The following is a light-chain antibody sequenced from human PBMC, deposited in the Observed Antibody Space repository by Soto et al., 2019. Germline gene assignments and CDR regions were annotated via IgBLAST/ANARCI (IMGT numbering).Light chain of an antibody. J-gene: IGKJ5*01. Sequence: EIVLTQSPATLSLSPWERATLSCRASQSVNNFLAWYQQKPGQAPRLLIYDTSNRATGVPARFSGSGSGTDFTLTISTLEPEDFAVYYCQQRSNWPLTFGGGTRLEIK. CDR1: QSVNNF. V-gene: IGKV3-11*01. CDR2: DTS. CDR3: QQRSNWPLT.